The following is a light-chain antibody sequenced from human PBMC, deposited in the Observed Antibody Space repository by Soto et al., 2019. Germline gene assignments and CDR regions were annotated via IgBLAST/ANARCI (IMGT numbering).Light chain of an antibody. CDR2: DAS. CDR1: QDSNKY. CDR3: QQYESLPLT. J-gene: IGKJ4*01. Sequence: DIQMTQSPSSLSASVGDRVTITCQASQDSNKYLSWYQQKPGKAPELLIYDASNLETGVPSRFSGSGSGTEFTFTISSLQPEDIATYFCQQYESLPLTFGGGTKVDIK. V-gene: IGKV1-33*01.